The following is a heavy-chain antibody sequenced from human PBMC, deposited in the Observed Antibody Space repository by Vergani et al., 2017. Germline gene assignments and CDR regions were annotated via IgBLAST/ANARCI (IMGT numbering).Heavy chain of an antibody. CDR1: GFTFRDYY. Sequence: QVQLVESGGGLVKPGGSLRLSCAASGFTFRDYYMSWIRQAPGKGLEWVSYISSSGSSIYYADSVKGRFTISRDNAKNSLYLQMNSLRAEDTAVYHCARGTLYCSSTSCSNWFDPWGQGTLVTVSS. V-gene: IGHV3-11*01. CDR3: ARGTLYCSSTSCSNWFDP. CDR2: ISSSGSSI. J-gene: IGHJ5*02. D-gene: IGHD2-2*01.